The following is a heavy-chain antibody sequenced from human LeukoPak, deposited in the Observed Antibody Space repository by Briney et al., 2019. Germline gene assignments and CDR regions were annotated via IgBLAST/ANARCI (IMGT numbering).Heavy chain of an antibody. CDR3: AKASTVTTFYYYYMDV. CDR1: GFTFDDYA. V-gene: IGHV3-9*01. J-gene: IGHJ6*03. Sequence: PGGSLRLSCAASGFTFDDYAMHWVRQASGKGLEWVSGISWNSGSIGYADSVKGRFTISRDNAKNSLYLQMNSLRAEDTALYYCAKASTVTTFYYYYMDVWGKGTTVTVSS. D-gene: IGHD4-17*01. CDR2: ISWNSGSI.